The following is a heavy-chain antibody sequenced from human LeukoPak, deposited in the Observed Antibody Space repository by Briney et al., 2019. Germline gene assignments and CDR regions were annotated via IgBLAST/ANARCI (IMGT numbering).Heavy chain of an antibody. CDR2: IYYSGST. V-gene: IGHV4-59*08. J-gene: IGHJ3*02. CDR3: ARMVGSGYALDAFDI. Sequence: PSETLSLTCTVSGGSISSYYWSWIRQPPGKGLEWIGYIYYSGSTNYNPSLKSRVTISVDTSKNQFSLKPSSVTAADTAVYYCARMVGSGYALDAFDIWGQGTVVTVSS. D-gene: IGHD2-2*01. CDR1: GGSISSYY.